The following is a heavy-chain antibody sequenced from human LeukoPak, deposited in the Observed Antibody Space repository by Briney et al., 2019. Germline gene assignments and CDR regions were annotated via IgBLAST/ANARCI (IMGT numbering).Heavy chain of an antibody. CDR1: GFIFSTYA. CDR2: ITGSGDST. Sequence: GGSLRLSCAASGFIFSTYAMRWVRQAPGKGLEWVSAITGSGDSTYYADSVKGRFTISRDNSKNTLSLQMSSLRAEDTAVYYCAKENPVGGTNYFDYWGQGTLVTVPS. CDR3: AKENPVGGTNYFDY. D-gene: IGHD1-26*01. J-gene: IGHJ4*02. V-gene: IGHV3-23*01.